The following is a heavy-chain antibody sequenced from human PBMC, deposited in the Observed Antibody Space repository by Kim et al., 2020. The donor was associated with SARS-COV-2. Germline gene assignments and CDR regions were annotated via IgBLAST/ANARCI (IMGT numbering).Heavy chain of an antibody. CDR3: ARDWRRNFDY. J-gene: IGHJ4*02. CDR2: KN. D-gene: IGHD3-3*01. Sequence: KNYYADSVRGRFTVSRDDSKTTLYLQMSSLRAEDTAMYYCARDWRRNFDYWGQGTLVTV. V-gene: IGHV3-33*01.